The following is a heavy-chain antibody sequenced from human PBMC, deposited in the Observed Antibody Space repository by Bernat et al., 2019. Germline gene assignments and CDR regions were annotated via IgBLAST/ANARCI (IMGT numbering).Heavy chain of an antibody. CDR1: GFTFDDYG. CDR3: ARGEGYSSGWYGSYFDY. CDR2: ISSSSSYT. V-gene: IGHV3-11*06. J-gene: IGHJ4*02. D-gene: IGHD6-19*01. Sequence: VQLVESGGGVVRPGGSLRLSCAASGFTFDDYGMSWIRQAPGKGLEWVSYISSSSSYTNYADSVKGRFTISRDNAKNSLYLQMNSLRAEDTAVYYCARGEGYSSGWYGSYFDYWGQGTLVTVSS.